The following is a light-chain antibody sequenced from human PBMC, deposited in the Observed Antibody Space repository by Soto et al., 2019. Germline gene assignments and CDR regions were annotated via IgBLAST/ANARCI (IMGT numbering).Light chain of an antibody. CDR3: QQYGSSPGWT. CDR2: GAS. V-gene: IGKV3-20*01. Sequence: EIVLTLSPGTLSLSPGERATLSCRASQSVSSSYLAWYQQKPGQAPRLLIYGASSRATGIPDRFSGGGSWTDFTLTISRLEPEDFAVYYCQQYGSSPGWTFGQGTKVEIK. CDR1: QSVSSSY. J-gene: IGKJ1*01.